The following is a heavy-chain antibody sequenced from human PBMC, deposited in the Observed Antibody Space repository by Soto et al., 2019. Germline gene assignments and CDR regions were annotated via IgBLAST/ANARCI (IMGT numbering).Heavy chain of an antibody. CDR1: GYTFTIYG. CDR3: ARALGYSGYAGMDV. Sequence: QVQLVQSGGEVKKPGASVKVSCKASGYTFTIYGINWVRQAPGQGLEWMGWISPDNGNTNYAQKLQGRVTMTTDTSTSTAYMGLRSLRPDDTAVYYCARALGYSGYAGMDVWGQGTTVTVSS. CDR2: ISPDNGNT. D-gene: IGHD5-12*01. J-gene: IGHJ6*02. V-gene: IGHV1-18*01.